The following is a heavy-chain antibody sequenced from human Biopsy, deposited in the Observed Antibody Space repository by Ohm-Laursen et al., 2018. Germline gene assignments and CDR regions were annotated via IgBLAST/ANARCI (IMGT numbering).Heavy chain of an antibody. D-gene: IGHD2-21*02. J-gene: IGHJ4*02. CDR1: GFTFTRSA. Sequence: SVKVSCKASGFTFTRSAMQWVRQARGQGLEWIGWIVVGGGNTNYAQKFQERVTITRDMSTSTAYMELSSLRSEDTAVYYCASRPNCGGDCSSGFDYWGQGTLVTVSS. CDR2: IVVGGGNT. CDR3: ASRPNCGGDCSSGFDY. V-gene: IGHV1-58*02.